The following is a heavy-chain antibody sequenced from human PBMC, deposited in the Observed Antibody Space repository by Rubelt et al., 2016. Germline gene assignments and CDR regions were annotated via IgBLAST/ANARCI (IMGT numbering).Heavy chain of an antibody. D-gene: IGHD6-6*01. CDR1: GYTFSSYA. J-gene: IGHJ4*02. CDR3: ARDKYSRSFIDY. CDR2: INPKTGDP. Sequence: QVQLVQSGSALKKPGASVKVSCKASGYTFSSYALNWVRQAPGQWLEWLGWINPKTGDPAYAQGLTGRFVFSLDTSVRPGYRQISSLKAEDTAVYYCARDKYSRSFIDYWGQGTLVTVSS. V-gene: IGHV7-4-1*02.